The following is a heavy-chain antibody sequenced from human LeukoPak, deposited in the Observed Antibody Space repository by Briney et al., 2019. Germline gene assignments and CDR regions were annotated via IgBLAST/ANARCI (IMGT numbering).Heavy chain of an antibody. D-gene: IGHD1-26*01. CDR2: INHSGST. CDR1: GGSFSGYY. J-gene: IGHJ4*02. V-gene: IGHV4-34*01. Sequence: PSETLSLTCAVYGGSFSGYYWSWIRQPPGKGPEWIGEINHSGSTNYNPPLKSRVTISVDTSKNQFSLKLSSVTAADTAVYYCASSGSYRFDYWGQGTLVTVSS. CDR3: ASSGSYRFDY.